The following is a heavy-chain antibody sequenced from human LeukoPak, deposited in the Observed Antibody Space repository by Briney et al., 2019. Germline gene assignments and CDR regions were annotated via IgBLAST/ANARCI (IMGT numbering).Heavy chain of an antibody. Sequence: TGGSLRLSCATSGFTLSSYAMSWVRQAPGKGLEWVSGISGSGASTYYEDSVKGRFTISRDNSKNTLYLQMNSLRVEDTAVYYCAKQRSEVPVAAANYWGQGSLVTVSS. CDR3: AKQRSEVPVAAANY. CDR1: GFTLSSYA. CDR2: ISGSGAST. J-gene: IGHJ4*02. V-gene: IGHV3-23*01. D-gene: IGHD2-2*01.